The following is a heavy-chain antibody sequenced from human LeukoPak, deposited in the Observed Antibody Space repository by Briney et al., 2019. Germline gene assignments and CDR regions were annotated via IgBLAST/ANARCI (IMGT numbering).Heavy chain of an antibody. CDR3: ASQVRGGSSPSGY. J-gene: IGHJ4*02. Sequence: SETLSLTCTVSGGSISSSSYYWGWIRQPPGKGLEWIGSIYYSGSTYYNPSLKSRVTISVDTSKNQFSLKLSSVTAADTAVYYCASQVRGGSSPSGYWGQGTLVTVSS. CDR1: GGSISSSSYY. CDR2: IYYSGST. D-gene: IGHD6-13*01. V-gene: IGHV4-39*01.